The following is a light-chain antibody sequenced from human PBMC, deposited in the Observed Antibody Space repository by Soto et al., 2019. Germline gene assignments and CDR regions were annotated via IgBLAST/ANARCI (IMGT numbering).Light chain of an antibody. Sequence: EIVLTQSPATLSVSPGERATLSCRASQSVSSNLAWYQQKPGQAPRLLIYGASTRATGIPARFSGSGSGTEFTLTISGLQSEDFAVYYCQQYNSWPLAFGGGTEVDIK. V-gene: IGKV3-15*01. CDR3: QQYNSWPLA. J-gene: IGKJ4*01. CDR1: QSVSSN. CDR2: GAS.